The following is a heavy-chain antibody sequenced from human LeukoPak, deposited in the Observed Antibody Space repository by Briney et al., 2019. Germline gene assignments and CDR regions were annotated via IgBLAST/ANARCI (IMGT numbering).Heavy chain of an antibody. CDR2: ISSSSSTI. CDR3: ARGTWVYSSGPNWFDP. CDR1: GFTFSSYS. V-gene: IGHV3-48*01. Sequence: GGSLRLSCAASGFTFSSYSMNWVRQAPGKGLEWVSYISSSSSTIYYADSVKGRFTISRDNAKNSLYLQMNSLRAEDTAVYYCARGTWVYSSGPNWFDPWGQGTLVTVSS. J-gene: IGHJ5*02. D-gene: IGHD6-19*01.